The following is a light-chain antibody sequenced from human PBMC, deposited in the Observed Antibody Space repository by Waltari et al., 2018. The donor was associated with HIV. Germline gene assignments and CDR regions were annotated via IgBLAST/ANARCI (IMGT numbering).Light chain of an antibody. CDR2: AAS. CDR3: QQYGSSLLFT. V-gene: IGKV3-20*01. J-gene: IGKJ3*01. CDR1: QSVSSSY. Sequence: EIVLTQSPGTLSLSPGERATLSCRASQSVSSSYLAWYQQKPGQAPRLLIYAASSRATGITDRFSGSGSGTDFTLTISRLEPEDFAVYYCQQYGSSLLFTFGPGTKVDIK.